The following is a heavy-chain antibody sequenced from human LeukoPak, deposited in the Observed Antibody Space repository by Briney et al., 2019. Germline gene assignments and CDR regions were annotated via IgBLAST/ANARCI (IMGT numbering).Heavy chain of an antibody. CDR3: ARAEGIAAAGSFDY. V-gene: IGHV1-2*02. J-gene: IGHJ4*02. CDR2: INPNSGGT. Sequence: GASVKVSCKASGGSFNGYAISWVRQAPGQGLEWMGWINPNSGGTNYAQKFQGRVTMTRDTSISTAYMELSRLRSDDTAVYYCARAEGIAAAGSFDYWGQGALVTVSS. D-gene: IGHD6-13*01. CDR1: GGSFNGYA.